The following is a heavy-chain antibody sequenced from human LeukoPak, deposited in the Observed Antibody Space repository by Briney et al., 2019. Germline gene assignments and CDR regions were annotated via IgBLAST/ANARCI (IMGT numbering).Heavy chain of an antibody. D-gene: IGHD5-18*01. J-gene: IGHJ4*02. CDR1: GGSISSYY. V-gene: IGHV4-59*01. CDR2: IYYSGST. Sequence: SETLSLTCTVSGGSISSYYWSWIRQPPGKGLEWIGYIYYSGSTNYNPSPKSRVTISVDTSKNQFSLKLSSVTAADTAVYYCARGKYSYGYVAYWGQGTLVTVSS. CDR3: ARGKYSYGYVAY.